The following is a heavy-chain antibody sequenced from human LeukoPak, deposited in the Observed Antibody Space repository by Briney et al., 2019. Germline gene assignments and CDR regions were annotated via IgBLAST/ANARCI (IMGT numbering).Heavy chain of an antibody. CDR2: LNGDGGTT. CDR3: ARDRGALDY. CDR1: GFTFSNYW. V-gene: IGHV3-74*01. J-gene: IGHJ4*02. Sequence: GGSLRLSCTASGFTFSNYWMHWVRQAPGKGLVWVSRLNGDGGTTRYADSVKGRFTISRDNAKNTVYLQMNRLRAEDAAVYYCARDRGALDYWGQGTLVTVSS.